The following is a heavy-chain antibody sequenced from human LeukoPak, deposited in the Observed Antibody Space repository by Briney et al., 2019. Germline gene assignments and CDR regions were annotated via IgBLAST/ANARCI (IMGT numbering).Heavy chain of an antibody. J-gene: IGHJ6*03. CDR2: MNPNSGNT. CDR3: ARAIYGAFWSGYYLGYYYYCMDV. V-gene: IGHV1-8*01. CDR1: GYTFTSYD. D-gene: IGHD3-3*01. Sequence: ASVKVSCKASGYTFTSYDINWVRQATGQGLEWMGWMNPNSGNTGYAQKFQGRVTMTRNTSISTAYMELSSLRSEDTAVYYCARAIYGAFWSGYYLGYYYYCMDVWGKGATVTVSS.